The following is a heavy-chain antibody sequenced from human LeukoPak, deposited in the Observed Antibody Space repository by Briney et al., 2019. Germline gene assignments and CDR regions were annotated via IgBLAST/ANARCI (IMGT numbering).Heavy chain of an antibody. CDR2: ISGSGGST. D-gene: IGHD1-14*01. CDR3: AATETGWTKYDY. V-gene: IGHV3-23*01. Sequence: GGSLRLSCAASGFTFSSYAMSWVRQAPGKGLEWVSAISGSGGSTYYADSVKGRFTISRDNSKNTLYLQMNSLRAEDTAVYYCAATETGWTKYDYWGQGTLVTVSS. CDR1: GFTFSSYA. J-gene: IGHJ4*02.